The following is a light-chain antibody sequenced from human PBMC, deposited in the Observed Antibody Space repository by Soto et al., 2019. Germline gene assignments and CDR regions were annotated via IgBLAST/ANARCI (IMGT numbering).Light chain of an antibody. CDR1: QSLLHSNGYNY. CDR2: LGS. V-gene: IGKV2-28*01. CDR3: IQVLQTPFT. J-gene: IGKJ2*01. Sequence: DIVMTQSPLSLPVTPGEPASISCRSSQSLLHSNGYNYFDWYLQKPGQSPQLLIYLGSNRASGVPDRFSGSGSGTDYPLKISRVESEDVGVYYCIQVLQTPFTFGQGTKLEIK.